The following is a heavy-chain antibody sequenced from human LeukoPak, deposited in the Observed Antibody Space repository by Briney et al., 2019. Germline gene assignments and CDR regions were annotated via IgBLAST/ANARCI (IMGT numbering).Heavy chain of an antibody. D-gene: IGHD5-24*01. CDR2: INPSGGST. J-gene: IGHJ3*02. CDR3: ARESPSVEYAFDI. CDR1: GYTFTSYY. V-gene: IGHV1-46*01. Sequence: ASVKVSCKASGYTFTSYYMHWVRQAPGQGLEWMGIINPSGGSTSYAQKFQGRVTMTRDMSTSTVYMELSSLRSEDTAVYYCARESPSVEYAFDIWGQGTMVTVSS.